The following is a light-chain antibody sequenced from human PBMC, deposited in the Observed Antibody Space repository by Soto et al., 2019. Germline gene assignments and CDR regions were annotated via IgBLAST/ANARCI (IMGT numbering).Light chain of an antibody. V-gene: IGLV2-14*01. CDR3: SSYTTSNTRQIV. J-gene: IGLJ1*01. CDR2: DVS. Sequence: QSVLTQPASVSGSPGQSITISCTGTSSDVGGYNYVSWYQQHPGKAPKFMIYDVSNRPSGVSNRFSGSKSGNMASLTISGLRAEDEADYYCSSYTTSNTRQIVFGTGTKVTVL. CDR1: SSDVGGYNY.